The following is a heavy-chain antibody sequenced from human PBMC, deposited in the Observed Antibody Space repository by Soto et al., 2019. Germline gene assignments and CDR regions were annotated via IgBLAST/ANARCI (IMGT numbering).Heavy chain of an antibody. V-gene: IGHV4-30-4*01. CDR1: GGASSSGEYY. D-gene: IGHD3-22*01. J-gene: IGHJ1*01. CDR2: IYYSGST. Sequence: ASETLSLTCTVSGGASSSGEYYWSWIRQPPGKGLEWIGYIYYSGSTYYNPSLKSRVTISVDTSKNQFSLKLSSVTAADTAVYYCARSTYYYDSSGPHQAFQHWGQGTLVTVSS. CDR3: ARSTYYYDSSGPHQAFQH.